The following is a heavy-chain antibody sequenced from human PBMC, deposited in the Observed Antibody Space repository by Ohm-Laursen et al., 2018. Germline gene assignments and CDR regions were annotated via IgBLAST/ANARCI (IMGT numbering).Heavy chain of an antibody. Sequence: ASVKVSCKASGYTFTDYYMHWVRQAPGQGLEWMGLISVYNGNTNYAQNLQGRVTMTTDTSTTTAYMELRSLRSDDTAVYYCARDEYLGGMDVWGQGTTVTVSS. D-gene: IGHD2-2*02. CDR3: ARDEYLGGMDV. CDR1: GYTFTDYY. J-gene: IGHJ6*02. CDR2: ISVYNGNT. V-gene: IGHV1-18*04.